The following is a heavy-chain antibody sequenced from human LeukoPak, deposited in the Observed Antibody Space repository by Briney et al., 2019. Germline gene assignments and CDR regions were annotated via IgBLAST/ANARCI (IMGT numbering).Heavy chain of an antibody. CDR2: IGCIPYGGAT. Sequence: WLRQPPGKGLEWVGLIGCIPYGGATHYAASVTGRFTISRDDSKGIAYLQMNSLKTEDTALYYCAARATAARRGKDYWGQGTLVTVSS. D-gene: IGHD6-6*01. CDR3: AARATAARRGKDY. J-gene: IGHJ4*02. V-gene: IGHV3-49*02.